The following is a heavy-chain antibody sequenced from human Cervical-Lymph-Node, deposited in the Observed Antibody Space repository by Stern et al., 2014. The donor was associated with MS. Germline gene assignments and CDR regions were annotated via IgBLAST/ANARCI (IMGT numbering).Heavy chain of an antibody. D-gene: IGHD3-10*01. CDR2: ISPSSGTI. CDR3: ARVKGTYFDY. Sequence: EVQLVESGGGLVQPGGSLRLSCAASGFSFSSYSMTWVRQAPGKGLEWVAYISPSSGTIPYIDSVKGRFTVSRDNARNSLSLQMDSLRAEDTAVYYCARVKGTYFDYWGQGTLVTVSS. J-gene: IGHJ4*02. CDR1: GFSFSSYS. V-gene: IGHV3-48*01.